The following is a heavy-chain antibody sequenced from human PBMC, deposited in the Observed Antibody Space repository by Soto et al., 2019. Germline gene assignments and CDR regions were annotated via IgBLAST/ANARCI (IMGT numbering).Heavy chain of an antibody. Sequence: PGESLKISCKGSGYSFTSYWIAWVRQMPGKGLEWVGIIYPGDSDTRYHPSFQGQVTISADKSISTAYLQWSSLKASDTAMYYCASQAVSEWYYFDYWGQGTLVTVSS. CDR3: ASQAVSEWYYFDY. J-gene: IGHJ4*02. CDR1: GYSFTSYW. CDR2: IYPGDSDT. V-gene: IGHV5-51*01. D-gene: IGHD6-19*01.